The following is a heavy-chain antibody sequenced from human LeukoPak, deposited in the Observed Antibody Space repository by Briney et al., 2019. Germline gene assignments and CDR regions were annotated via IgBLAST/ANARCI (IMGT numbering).Heavy chain of an antibody. CDR3: AKIAGTYSPDY. D-gene: IGHD1-26*01. CDR1: GFYFSDYY. V-gene: IGHV3-11*06. Sequence: PGGSLRLSCAASGFYFSDYYMTWVRQAPGKGLERVSYISSSGTYTNYADSVKGRFTISRDNAKKSLYLQMNSLSAEDTAVYYCAKIAGTYSPDYWGQGTLVTVSS. J-gene: IGHJ4*02. CDR2: ISSSGTYT.